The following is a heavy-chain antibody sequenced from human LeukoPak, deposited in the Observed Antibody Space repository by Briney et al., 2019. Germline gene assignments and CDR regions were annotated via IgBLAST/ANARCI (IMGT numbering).Heavy chain of an antibody. J-gene: IGHJ4*02. D-gene: IGHD1-26*01. CDR2: IYSGGST. CDR3: ARAIPTWVPYYFDY. CDR1: GFTFSTHA. Sequence: QSGGSLRLSCAASGFTFSTHAMSWVRQAPGKGLEWVSVIYSGGSTYYADSVKGRFTISRDNSKNTLYLQMNSLRAEDTAVYYCARAIPTWVPYYFDYWGQGTLVTVSS. V-gene: IGHV3-66*01.